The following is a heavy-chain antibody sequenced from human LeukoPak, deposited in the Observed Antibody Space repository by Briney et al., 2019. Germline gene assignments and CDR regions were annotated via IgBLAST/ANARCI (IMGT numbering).Heavy chain of an antibody. Sequence: ASVKVSCKASGYTFTSYDINWVRQATGPGLEWIGWMNPNRGNTGYAQKFQGRVTITRNTSISTAYMELSSLRSEDTAVYYCARVNYDFWSGYRPDYYYMDVWGKGTTVTVSS. CDR1: GYTFTSYD. CDR3: ARVNYDFWSGYRPDYYYMDV. D-gene: IGHD3-3*01. V-gene: IGHV1-8*03. J-gene: IGHJ6*03. CDR2: MNPNRGNT.